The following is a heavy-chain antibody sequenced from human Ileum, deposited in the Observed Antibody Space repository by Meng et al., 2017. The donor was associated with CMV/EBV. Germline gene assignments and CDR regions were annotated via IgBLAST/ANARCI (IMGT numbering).Heavy chain of an antibody. Sequence: VQVLESAPGLVPLSETMSLTCTGSGDLANQFCWSWSRQPAWKGLQWIGRISTCGSDHYNPSLKSRVTMSVDTSKKQFSLKLSSVTAADTAVYYCARSGLRGIYVDYWGQGTLVTVSS. CDR3: ARSGLRGIYVDY. D-gene: IGHD4-17*01. J-gene: IGHJ4*02. V-gene: IGHV4-4*07. CDR1: GDLANQFC. CDR2: ISTCGSD.